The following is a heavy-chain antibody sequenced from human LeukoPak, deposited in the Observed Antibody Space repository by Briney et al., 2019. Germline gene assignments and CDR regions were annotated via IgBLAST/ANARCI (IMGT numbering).Heavy chain of an antibody. V-gene: IGHV3-30*02. J-gene: IGHJ4*02. CDR3: AQPDF. Sequence: GGSLRLSXVASGITFRSSSMHWVRQPPGKGLEWLAFIRFDGSTKYYADSVKGRFTVSRDNSKSTLYLQMNSLRAEDTAVYYCAQPDFWGQGTLVTVSS. CDR2: IRFDGSTK. CDR1: GITFRSSS.